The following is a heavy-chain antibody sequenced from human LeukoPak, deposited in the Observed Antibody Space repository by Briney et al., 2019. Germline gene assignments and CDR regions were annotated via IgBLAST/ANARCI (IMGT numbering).Heavy chain of an antibody. J-gene: IGHJ2*01. CDR1: GGSISSYY. Sequence: SETLSLTCTVSGGSISSYYWSWIRQPPGKGLEWIGSISYSGSTYYNASLKSRVTISVDTSKNQFSLKFTSVTAADTAVYYCARGKYYYGSGTYYTRSYDWYFDLWGRGTLVTVSS. D-gene: IGHD3-10*01. V-gene: IGHV4-59*05. CDR3: ARGKYYYGSGTYYTRSYDWYFDL. CDR2: ISYSGST.